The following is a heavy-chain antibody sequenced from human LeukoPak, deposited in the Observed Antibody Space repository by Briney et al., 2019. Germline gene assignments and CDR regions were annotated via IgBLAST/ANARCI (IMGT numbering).Heavy chain of an antibody. CDR3: ARVTSRLGVCDY. V-gene: IGHV4-59*08. D-gene: IGHD2-8*01. J-gene: IGHJ4*02. CDR1: GGSISSYY. CDR2: IYYSGST. Sequence: SETLSLTCTVSGGSISSYYWSWIRQPPGKGLEWIGYIYYSGSTNYNPSLQSRVTISVDTSKNQFSLKLRSVTAADTAVYYCARVTSRLGVCDYWGQGSLVTVSS.